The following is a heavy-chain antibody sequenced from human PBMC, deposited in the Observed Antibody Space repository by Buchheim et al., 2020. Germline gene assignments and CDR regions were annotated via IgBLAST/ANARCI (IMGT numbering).Heavy chain of an antibody. J-gene: IGHJ1*01. Sequence: QVQLQESGPGLVEPSQTLSLTCTSSAGSITSGDYYWSWIRQPPGKGLEWIGNIYYRGSTYYSPPLKSRVTMSLDTSNNQFSLKLSSVTAADTGVYYCVRGLRVAAAGNFQYWGQGTL. D-gene: IGHD6-13*01. CDR1: AGSITSGDYY. CDR2: IYYRGST. CDR3: VRGLRVAAAGNFQY. V-gene: IGHV4-30-4*01.